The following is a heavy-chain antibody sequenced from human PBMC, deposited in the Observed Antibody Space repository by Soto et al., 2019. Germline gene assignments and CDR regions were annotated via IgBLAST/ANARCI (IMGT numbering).Heavy chain of an antibody. CDR2: IYYSGST. CDR3: AVPAAISPSSADY. CDR1: GGSISSGDYY. J-gene: IGHJ4*02. V-gene: IGHV4-30-4*01. Sequence: TLSLTCTVSGGSISSGDYYWSWIRQPPGKGLEWIGYIYYSGSTYYNPSLKSRVTISVDTSKNQFSLKLSSVTAADTAVYYCAVPAAISPSSADYWGQGTLVTVSS. D-gene: IGHD2-2*01.